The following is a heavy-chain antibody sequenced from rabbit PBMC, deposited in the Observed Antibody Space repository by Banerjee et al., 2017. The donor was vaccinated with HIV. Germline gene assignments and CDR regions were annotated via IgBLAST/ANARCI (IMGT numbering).Heavy chain of an antibody. CDR3: ARDSYDDYSDVFFNL. CDR2: IYAGTSGNT. Sequence: QEPLKETGGGLVQPGASLTLTCTASGFSFSSSYWICWVRQAPGKGLEWIGCIYAGTSGNTNYASWAKGRFTISKTSSTTVTLQMTSLTAADTATYFCARDSYDDYSDVFFNLWGPGT. D-gene: IGHD2-1*01. J-gene: IGHJ4*01. CDR1: GFSFSSSYW. V-gene: IGHV1S45*01.